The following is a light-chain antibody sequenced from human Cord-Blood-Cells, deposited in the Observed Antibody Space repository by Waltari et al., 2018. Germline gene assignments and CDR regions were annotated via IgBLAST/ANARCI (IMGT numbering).Light chain of an antibody. Sequence: QSALTQPASVSGSPGQSIPISCPGTSSDVGSSNLVSWYQQHPGKAPKLMIYEGSKRPSGVSNRFSGSKSGNTASLTISGLQAEDEADYYCCSYAGSSTFEVFGTGTKVTVL. CDR2: EGS. V-gene: IGLV2-23*03. J-gene: IGLJ1*01. CDR3: CSYAGSSTFEV. CDR1: SSDVGSSNL.